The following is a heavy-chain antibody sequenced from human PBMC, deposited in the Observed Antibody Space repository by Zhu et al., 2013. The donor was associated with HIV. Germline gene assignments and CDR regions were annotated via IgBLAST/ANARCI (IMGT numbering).Heavy chain of an antibody. CDR3: ARSVPRFDY. D-gene: IGHD3-10*02. V-gene: IGHV3-11*01. CDR2: ISATGTTF. Sequence: QVQLVESGGGSVKTGGSLRLSCVASGFRFGDYYMSWLRQTPGKGLEWISYISATGTTFYYADSVKGRFTISRDNAKNSLYLQMDSLRVDDAAVYYCARSVPRFDYWGLGTEVTVSS. J-gene: IGHJ4*02. CDR1: GFRFGDYY.